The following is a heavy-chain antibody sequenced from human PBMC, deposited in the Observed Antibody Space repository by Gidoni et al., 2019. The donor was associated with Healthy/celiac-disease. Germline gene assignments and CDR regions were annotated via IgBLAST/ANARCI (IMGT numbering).Heavy chain of an antibody. CDR1: GYTFTGHY. D-gene: IGHD2-15*01. CDR2: INPNSGGT. V-gene: IGHV1-2*04. J-gene: IGHJ4*02. CDR3: ARTGGGGSPWYYFDY. Sequence: QVQLVQSGAEVKKPGAAVKVSCTAAGYTFTGHYMHWVRQAPGQGLAWMGWINPNSGGTNYAQKFQGWVTMTRDTSISTAYMELSRLRSDDTAVYYCARTGGGGSPWYYFDYWGQGTLVTVSS.